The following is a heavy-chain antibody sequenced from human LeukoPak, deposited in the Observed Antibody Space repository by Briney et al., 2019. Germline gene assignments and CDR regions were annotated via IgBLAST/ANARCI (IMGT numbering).Heavy chain of an antibody. CDR1: GGSFSGYY. Sequence: SETLSLTCAVYGGSFSGYYWSRIRQPPGKGLEWIGEINHSGSTNYNPSLKSRVTISVDTSKNQFSLKLSSVTAADTAVYYCARGVSTSRSLNWFDPWGQGTLVTVSS. J-gene: IGHJ5*02. CDR2: INHSGST. D-gene: IGHD2-2*01. V-gene: IGHV4-34*01. CDR3: ARGVSTSRSLNWFDP.